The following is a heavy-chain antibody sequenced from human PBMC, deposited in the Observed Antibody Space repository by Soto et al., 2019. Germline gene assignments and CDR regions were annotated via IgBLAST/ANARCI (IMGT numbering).Heavy chain of an antibody. V-gene: IGHV3-23*01. CDR3: AKGSASSRPYYFDY. D-gene: IGHD6-13*01. CDR1: GFTFSSYA. J-gene: IGHJ4*02. Sequence: EVQLLESGGGCIQPGGSLRLSCAASGFTFSSYAMSWVRQSLGKGLEWVSAVTGSGGDTYHADSVKGRFTISRDNTKNTLYLQMNSLKAEDTAVYYCAKGSASSRPYYFDYWGQGNLVTVSS. CDR2: VTGSGGDT.